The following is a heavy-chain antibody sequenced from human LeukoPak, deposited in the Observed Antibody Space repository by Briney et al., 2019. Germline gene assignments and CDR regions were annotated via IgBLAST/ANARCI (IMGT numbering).Heavy chain of an antibody. V-gene: IGHV4-39*01. CDR1: GGSISSSSYY. D-gene: IGHD3-10*01. Sequence: PSETLSLTCTVSGGSISSSSYYWGWIRQPPGKGLEWIGSIYYSGSTYYNPSLKSRVTISVDTSKNQFSLKLSSVTAADTAVYYCARHGPRYGSGSHNYYCYYGMDVWGQGTTVTVSS. J-gene: IGHJ6*02. CDR3: ARHGPRYGSGSHNYYCYYGMDV. CDR2: IYYSGST.